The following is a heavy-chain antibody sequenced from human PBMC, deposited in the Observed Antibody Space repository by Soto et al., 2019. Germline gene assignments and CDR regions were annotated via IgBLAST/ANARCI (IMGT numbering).Heavy chain of an antibody. CDR3: ARVRYYYGSGSHPIDY. CDR2: IWYDGSNK. CDR1: GFTFSSYG. J-gene: IGHJ4*02. Sequence: SLRLSCAASGFTFSSYGMHWVRQAPGKGLEWVAVIWYDGSNKYYADSVKGRFTISRDNSKNTLYLQMNSLRAEDTAVYYCARVRYYYGSGSHPIDYWGQGTLVTVSS. D-gene: IGHD3-10*01. V-gene: IGHV3-33*01.